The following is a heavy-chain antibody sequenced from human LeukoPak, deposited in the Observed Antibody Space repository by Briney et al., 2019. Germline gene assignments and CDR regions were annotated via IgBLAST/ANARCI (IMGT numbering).Heavy chain of an antibody. CDR1: GGSFSGYY. J-gene: IGHJ4*02. CDR2: INHSGST. Sequence: KASETLSLTCAVYGGSFSGYYWSWIRQPPGKGLEWIGEINHSGSTNYNPSLKSRVTISVDTSKNQFSLKLSSVTAADTAVYYCARTSSGYYSGFFDYWGQGTLVTVS. CDR3: ARTSSGYYSGFFDY. D-gene: IGHD3-22*01. V-gene: IGHV4-34*01.